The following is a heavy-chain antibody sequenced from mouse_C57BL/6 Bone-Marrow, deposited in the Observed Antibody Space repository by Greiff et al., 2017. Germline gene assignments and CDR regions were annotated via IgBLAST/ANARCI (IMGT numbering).Heavy chain of an antibody. Sequence: EVQLQESGAELVRPGASVKLSCTASGFNIKDDYMHWVKQRPEQGLEWIGWIDPENGDTEYASKFQGKATITADTSSNTAYLQLSSLTSEDTAVYYCTEEYFDVWGTGTTVTVSS. CDR3: TEEYFDV. CDR1: GFNIKDDY. J-gene: IGHJ1*03. CDR2: IDPENGDT. V-gene: IGHV14-4*01.